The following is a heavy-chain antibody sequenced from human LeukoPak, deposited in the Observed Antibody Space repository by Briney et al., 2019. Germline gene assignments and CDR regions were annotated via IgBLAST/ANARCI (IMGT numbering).Heavy chain of an antibody. D-gene: IGHD3-10*01. CDR3: AKQGSYCMDY. CDR2: IRHDGSSM. Sequence: GGSLRLSCAASGFTFDNYNIHWVRQAPGKGLEWVSFIRHDGSSMYFADSVKGRFSISRDNSENTLYLQVNSLRPEDTAVYYCAKQGSYCMDYWGQGTLVTVSS. V-gene: IGHV3-30*02. J-gene: IGHJ4*02. CDR1: GFTFDNYN.